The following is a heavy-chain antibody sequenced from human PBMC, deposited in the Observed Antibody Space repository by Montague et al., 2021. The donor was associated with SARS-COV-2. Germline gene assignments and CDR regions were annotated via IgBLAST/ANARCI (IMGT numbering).Heavy chain of an antibody. V-gene: IGHV1-18*01. J-gene: IGHJ4*02. D-gene: IGHD1-1*01. Sequence: SVKVSFKASGYPLSNYGISWMRQGPGQRPEWMGWISAHTGTTAYAQRLQGRITLTADRSTNTAYMELRGLTSDDTALYYCARVQTGNFDFWGQGTLVTVSS. CDR2: ISAHTGTT. CDR1: GYPLSNYG. CDR3: ARVQTGNFDF.